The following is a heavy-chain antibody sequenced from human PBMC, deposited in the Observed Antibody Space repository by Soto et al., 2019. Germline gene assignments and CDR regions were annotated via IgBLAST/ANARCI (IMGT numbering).Heavy chain of an antibody. CDR2: IYYSGST. CDR3: ARWYGGSLDY. D-gene: IGHD4-17*01. CDR1: GGSIRTYY. Sequence: SETLSLTCTVSGGSIRTYYWSWIRQPPGKGLEWIGYIYYSGSTNYNPSLKSRVTISVDTSKNQFSLKLSSVTAADTAVYYCARWYGGSLDYWGQGTLVTVSS. V-gene: IGHV4-59*01. J-gene: IGHJ4*02.